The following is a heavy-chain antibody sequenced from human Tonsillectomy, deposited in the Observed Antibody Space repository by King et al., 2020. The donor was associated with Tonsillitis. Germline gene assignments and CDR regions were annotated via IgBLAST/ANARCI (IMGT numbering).Heavy chain of an antibody. J-gene: IGHJ4*02. CDR2: IHYSGST. V-gene: IGHV4-39*07. CDR3: ARVGGSGSQHNDY. CDR1: GGSISSSSHY. D-gene: IGHD1-26*01. Sequence: QLQESGPGLVKPSETLSLTCTVSGGSISSSSHYWGWIRQPPGTGLEWIATIHYSGSTYYNPSLKSRVTMSVNTSKNQFSLKMSSVSAADTAVYDCARVGGSGSQHNDYWGQGALVTVSS.